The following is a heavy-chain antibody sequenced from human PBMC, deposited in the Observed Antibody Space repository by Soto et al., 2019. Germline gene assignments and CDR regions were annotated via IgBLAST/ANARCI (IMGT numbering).Heavy chain of an antibody. CDR1: GASISTTNYY. CDR2: IYYVGTT. V-gene: IGHV4-39*02. J-gene: IGHJ4*02. CDR3: PTFVLPASRHTDVDL. Sequence: SETLSLTCTVSGASISTTNYYWGWFRQPQGNGLDWIGNIYYVGTTYYNPSLKSRVTISVDTSKNHFSLKVNSVTAADTAVYYCPTFVLPASRHTDVDLWGPGILLTV. D-gene: IGHD2-21*02.